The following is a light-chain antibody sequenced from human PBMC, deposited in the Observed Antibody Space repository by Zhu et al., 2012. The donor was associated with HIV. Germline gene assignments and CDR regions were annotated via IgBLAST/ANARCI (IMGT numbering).Light chain of an antibody. CDR1: QSVSSY. Sequence: EIVLTQSPATLSLSPGERATLSCRASQSVSSYLAWYQQKPGQAPRLLIYDVTNRATGIPARFSGSGSGTDFTLTISSLEPEDLAVYYCQQRNNWPPVTFGQGTRLEIK. CDR2: DVT. V-gene: IGKV3-11*01. CDR3: QQRNNWPPVT. J-gene: IGKJ5*01.